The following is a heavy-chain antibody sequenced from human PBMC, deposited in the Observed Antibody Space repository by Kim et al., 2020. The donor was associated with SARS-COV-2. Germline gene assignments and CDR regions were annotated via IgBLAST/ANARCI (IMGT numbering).Heavy chain of an antibody. Sequence: GGSPRLSCAASGFTFSSYGMHWVRQAPGKGLEWVAVISYDGSNKYYADSVKGRFTISRDNSKNTLYLQMNSLRAEDTAVYYCAKGAVGGEWLLPYYFDYWGQGTLVTVSS. CDR1: GFTFSSYG. V-gene: IGHV3-30*18. CDR3: AKGAVGGEWLLPYYFDY. D-gene: IGHD3-3*01. J-gene: IGHJ4*02. CDR2: ISYDGSNK.